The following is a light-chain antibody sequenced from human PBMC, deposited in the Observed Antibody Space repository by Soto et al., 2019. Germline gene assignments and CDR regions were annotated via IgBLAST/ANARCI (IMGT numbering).Light chain of an antibody. Sequence: LVLTQSPSVSASLGASVKLTCTLSSGHSSYAIAWHQQQPERGPRFLLKLNSDGSHNKGDGIPDRFSGSSSGAERFLTISSLQSEDEAEYYCQTWGTDIPVFGTGTKVTVL. V-gene: IGLV4-69*01. CDR1: SGHSSYA. CDR3: QTWGTDIPV. CDR2: LNSDGSH. J-gene: IGLJ1*01.